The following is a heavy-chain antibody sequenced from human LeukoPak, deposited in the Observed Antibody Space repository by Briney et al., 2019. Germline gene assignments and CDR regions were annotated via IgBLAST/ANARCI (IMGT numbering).Heavy chain of an antibody. Sequence: SVKVSCKASGYTFTGYYMHWVRQAPGQGLEWMGGIIPIFGTANYAQKFQGRVTITADESTSTAYMELSSLRSEDTAVYYCARGADSSSWYGKFDYWGQGTLVTVSS. J-gene: IGHJ4*02. D-gene: IGHD6-13*01. CDR3: ARGADSSSWYGKFDY. V-gene: IGHV1-69*13. CDR1: GYTFTGYY. CDR2: IIPIFGTA.